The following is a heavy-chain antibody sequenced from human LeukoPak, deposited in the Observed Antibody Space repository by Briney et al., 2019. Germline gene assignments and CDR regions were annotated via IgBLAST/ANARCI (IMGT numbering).Heavy chain of an antibody. CDR3: ARDQIVGANY. CDR2: ISSSSTI. V-gene: IGHV3-48*01. Sequence: AGGSLRLSCAASGFTFSSYGMHWVRQAPGKGLEWVSYISSSSTIYYADSVKGRFTISRDNAKNSLYLQMNSLRAEDTAVYYCARDQIVGANYWGQGTLVTVSS. D-gene: IGHD1-26*01. J-gene: IGHJ4*02. CDR1: GFTFSSYG.